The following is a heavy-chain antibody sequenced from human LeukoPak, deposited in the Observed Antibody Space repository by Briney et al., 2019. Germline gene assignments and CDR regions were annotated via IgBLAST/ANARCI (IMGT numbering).Heavy chain of an antibody. J-gene: IGHJ6*03. CDR2: INSDGSST. V-gene: IGHV3-74*01. CDR3: ARDYYDSSGYYYYYYYYMDV. D-gene: IGHD3-22*01. Sequence: PGGSLRLSCAASGFTFSSYWMHWVRQAPGKGPVWVSRINSDGSSTSYADSVKGRFTISRDNAKNTLYLQMNSLRAEDTAVYYCARDYYDSSGYYYYYYYYMDVWGKGTTVTVSS. CDR1: GFTFSSYW.